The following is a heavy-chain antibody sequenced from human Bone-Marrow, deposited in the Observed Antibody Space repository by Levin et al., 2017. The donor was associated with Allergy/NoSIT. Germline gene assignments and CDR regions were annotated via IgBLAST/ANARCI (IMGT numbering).Heavy chain of an antibody. D-gene: IGHD2-2*02. J-gene: IGHJ4*02. Sequence: GESLKISCAASGFTFSSYWMHWVRQVPGKGLVWVSRINSDGGSTSYAESVKGRFTISRDNAKNTLYLQMNSLRDEDTAVYYCGRGGITDCSSTSCYKGPLDYWGQGSLVTVSS. V-gene: IGHV3-74*01. CDR3: GRGGITDCSSTSCYKGPLDY. CDR1: GFTFSSYW. CDR2: INSDGGST.